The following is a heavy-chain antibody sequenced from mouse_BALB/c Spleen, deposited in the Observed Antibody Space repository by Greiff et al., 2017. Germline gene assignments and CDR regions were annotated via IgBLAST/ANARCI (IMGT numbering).Heavy chain of an antibody. CDR2: IWAGGST. J-gene: IGHJ3*01. CDR1: GFSLTSYG. CDR3: ARAGDYEGFAY. Sequence: VHLVESGPGLVAPSQSLSITCTVSGFSLTSYGVHWVRQPPGKGLEWLGVIWAGGSTNYNSALMSRLSISKDNSKSQVFLKMNSLQTDDTAMYYCARAGDYEGFAYWGQGTLVTVSA. D-gene: IGHD2-4*01. V-gene: IGHV2-9*02.